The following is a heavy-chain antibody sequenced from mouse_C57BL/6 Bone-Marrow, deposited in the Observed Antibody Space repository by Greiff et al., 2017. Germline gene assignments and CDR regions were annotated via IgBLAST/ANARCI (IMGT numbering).Heavy chain of an antibody. CDR1: GYTFTSYW. D-gene: IGHD2-4*01. CDR3: ARKDIYYDYDGAWFAY. Sequence: VQLKQPGAELVKPGASVKLSCKASGYTFTSYWMHWVKQRPGQGLEWIGMIHPNSGSTNYNEKFKSKATLTVDKSSSTAYMQLSSLTSEDSAVYYCARKDIYYDYDGAWFAYWGQGTLVTVSA. CDR2: IHPNSGST. V-gene: IGHV1-64*01. J-gene: IGHJ3*01.